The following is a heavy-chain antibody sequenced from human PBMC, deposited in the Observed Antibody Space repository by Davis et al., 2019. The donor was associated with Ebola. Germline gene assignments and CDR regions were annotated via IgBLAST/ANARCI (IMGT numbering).Heavy chain of an antibody. J-gene: IGHJ4*02. CDR1: GFSFSAYY. CDR2: TSSSGSSI. V-gene: IGHV3-11*01. D-gene: IGHD1-7*01. CDR3: ARAISWNYYFDY. Sequence: SLKISCAASGFSFSAYYMSWIRQAPGKGLECVSYTSSSGSSIYYADSVKGRFTISRDNAKNSLYLQMNSLRAEDTAVYYCARAISWNYYFDYWGQGSLVTVSS.